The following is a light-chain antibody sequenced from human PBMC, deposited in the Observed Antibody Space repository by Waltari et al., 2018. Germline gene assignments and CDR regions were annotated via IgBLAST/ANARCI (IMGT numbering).Light chain of an antibody. CDR2: GNN. CDR1: TPNLGAGHD. CDR3: QSFDNMLSGGVV. J-gene: IGLJ2*01. V-gene: IGLV1-40*01. Sequence: QSVLTQPPSVSGTPGQRVTISCIGSTPNLGAGHDVHWYQHLPGTAPTPLIYGNNNRPSGVPDRFSGSKSGTSASLAITGLQADDEADYFCQSFDNMLSGGVVFGGGTKLAVL.